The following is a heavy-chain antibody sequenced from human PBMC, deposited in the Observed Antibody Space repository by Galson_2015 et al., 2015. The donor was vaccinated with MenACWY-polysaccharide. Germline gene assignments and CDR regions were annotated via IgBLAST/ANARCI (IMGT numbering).Heavy chain of an antibody. CDR1: GITFSRDG. CDR2: SRSHNSKQ. V-gene: IGHV3-30-3*01. J-gene: IGHJ4*02. CDR3: ARDRPDCSVGTCLPGNYFDY. Sequence: SLRLSCAASGITFSRDGSHWVRQAPGKGLEWVAVSRSHNSKQFYADSVKGRFTVSRDESTSTLDLQMNSLRPEDTAVYYCARDRPDCSVGTCLPGNYFDYWGQGTLVTVSS. D-gene: IGHD2-15*01.